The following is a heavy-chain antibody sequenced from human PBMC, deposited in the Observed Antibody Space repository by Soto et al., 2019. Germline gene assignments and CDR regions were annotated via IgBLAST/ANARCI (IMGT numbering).Heavy chain of an antibody. CDR3: ARRELDTSLDS. J-gene: IGHJ4*02. CDR1: GGSISSYY. D-gene: IGHD1-26*01. CDR2: IYYSGST. V-gene: IGHV4-59*08. Sequence: QVQLQESGPGLVKPSETLSLTCTVSGGSISSYYWSWIRQPPGKRLEWIGYIYYSGSTNYNPSLKSRVTIAVDTSKNRFSLKLSSVTAADTAVYYRARRELDTSLDSWGPGTLVTVSS.